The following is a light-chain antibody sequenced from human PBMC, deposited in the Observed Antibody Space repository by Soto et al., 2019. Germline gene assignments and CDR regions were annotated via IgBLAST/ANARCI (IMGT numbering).Light chain of an antibody. Sequence: QSVLTQPASVSGSPGQSITISCTGSSSDIGGSNFVSWYQQYPGKAPKLVIYDVTYRPSGISNRFSGSKSGNTASLTISGLQAEDEADYYCKSYTSKSLYVFGSGTKLTVL. CDR2: DVT. CDR1: SSDIGGSNF. J-gene: IGLJ1*01. CDR3: KSYTSKSLYV. V-gene: IGLV2-14*03.